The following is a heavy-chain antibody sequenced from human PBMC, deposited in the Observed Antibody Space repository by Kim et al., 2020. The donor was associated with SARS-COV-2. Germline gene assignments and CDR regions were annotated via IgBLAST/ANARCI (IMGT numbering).Heavy chain of an antibody. CDR1: GDSISSSFNY. CDR2: VYHSGTT. D-gene: IGHD3-22*01. V-gene: IGHV4-39*01. J-gene: IGHJ4*02. CDR3: ARLPHDSSGYVDC. Sequence: SETLSLTCTVSGDSISSSFNYWGWIRQPPGKGLEWIGSVYHSGTTYDSPSLKSRVTVSVDTSNNEFSLKVTSVTAADTAVYFCARLPHDSSGYVDCWGQGILVTVSS.